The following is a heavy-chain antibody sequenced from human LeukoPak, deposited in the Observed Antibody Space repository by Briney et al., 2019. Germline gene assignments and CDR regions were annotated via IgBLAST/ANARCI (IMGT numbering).Heavy chain of an antibody. V-gene: IGHV1-18*01. D-gene: IGHD3-10*01. J-gene: IGHJ5*02. Sequence: ASVKVSCKASGGTFSSYAISWVRQAPGQGLEWMGWISAYNGNTNYAQKLQGRVTMTTDTSTSTAYMELRSLRSDDTAVYYCARDPYYGSGSYYREIDPWGQGTLVTVSS. CDR2: ISAYNGNT. CDR3: ARDPYYGSGSYYREIDP. CDR1: GGTFSSYA.